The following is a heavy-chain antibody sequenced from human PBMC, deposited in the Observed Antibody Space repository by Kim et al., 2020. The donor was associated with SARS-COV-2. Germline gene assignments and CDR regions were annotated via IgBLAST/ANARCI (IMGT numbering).Heavy chain of an antibody. V-gene: IGHV3-33*01. CDR1: GFTFSSYG. CDR3: ASDQIAAAGNYFDY. D-gene: IGHD6-13*01. J-gene: IGHJ4*02. Sequence: GGSLRLSCAASGFTFSSYGMHWVRQAPGKGLEWVAVIWYDGSNKYYADSVKGRFTISRDNSKNTLYLQMNSLRAEDTAVYYCASDQIAAAGNYFDYWGQGTLVTVSS. CDR2: IWYDGSNK.